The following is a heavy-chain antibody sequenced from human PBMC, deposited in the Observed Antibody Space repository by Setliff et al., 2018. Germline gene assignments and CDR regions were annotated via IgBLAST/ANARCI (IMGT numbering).Heavy chain of an antibody. V-gene: IGHV3-74*01. CDR3: ASIDWGENFYNTDV. Sequence: GSLRLSCSASGFTFSSLWMAWVRQVPGKGLVWVSRISPDGTITNYADSVKGRFTISSDNAKNTLYLQMNSLRGEDTAVYFCASIDWGENFYNTDVWGKGTTVTVSS. J-gene: IGHJ6*03. D-gene: IGHD7-27*01. CDR1: GFTFSSLW. CDR2: ISPDGTIT.